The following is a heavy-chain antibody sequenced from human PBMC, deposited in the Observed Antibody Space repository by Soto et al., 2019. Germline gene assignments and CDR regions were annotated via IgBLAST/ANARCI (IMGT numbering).Heavy chain of an antibody. J-gene: IGHJ3*02. V-gene: IGHV4-39*01. D-gene: IGHD5-18*01. CDR3: ARLGRRGYSYGDAFDI. CDR2: IYYSGST. Sequence: SETLSLTCTVSGGSVSSSSCYWGWIRQPPGKGLEWIGSIYYSGSTYYNPSLKSRVTMSVDTSKNQFSLKLSSVTAADTAVYYCARLGRRGYSYGDAFDIWGQGTMVTVSS. CDR1: GGSVSSSSCY.